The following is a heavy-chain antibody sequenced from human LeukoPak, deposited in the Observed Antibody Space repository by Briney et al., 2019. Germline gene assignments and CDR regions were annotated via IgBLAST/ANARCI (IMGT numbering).Heavy chain of an antibody. V-gene: IGHV3-23*01. CDR2: IIGSSGST. J-gene: IGHJ5*02. Sequence: PGGSLRLSCAASGFTFSSYWMHWVRQAPGKGLVWVSLIIGSSGSTFYADSVKGRFTISRDKSKNTLYLQMNSLRAEDTAVYYCAKGLSGTYYTFQSWGQGTLVTVSS. CDR1: GFTFSSYW. CDR3: AKGLSGTYYTFQS. D-gene: IGHD3-10*01.